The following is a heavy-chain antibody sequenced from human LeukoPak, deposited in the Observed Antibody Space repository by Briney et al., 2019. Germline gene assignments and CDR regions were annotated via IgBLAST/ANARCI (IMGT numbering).Heavy chain of an antibody. D-gene: IGHD3-10*01. CDR2: INHSGST. CDR1: GGSFSGYY. J-gene: IGHJ4*02. V-gene: IGHV4-34*01. Sequence: SETLSLTCAVCGGSFSGYYWSWIRQPPGKGLEWIGEINHSGSTNYNPSLKSRVTISVDTSKNQFSLKLSSVTAADTAVYYCARGRYGPGSYYDDYWGQGTLVTVSS. CDR3: ARGRYGPGSYYDDY.